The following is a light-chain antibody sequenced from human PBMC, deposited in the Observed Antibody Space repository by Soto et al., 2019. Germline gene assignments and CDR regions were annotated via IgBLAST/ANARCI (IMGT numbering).Light chain of an antibody. J-gene: IGLJ1*01. Sequence: QSALTQPPSASGSPGQSVTISCTGTSSDVGGYNYVSWYQHHPGKAPKLIIYEVDERPSGVPDRFSGSESGNTASLTVSGLQAEDEADYYCSSYVGSNNFPYVFGTGTKLTVL. V-gene: IGLV2-8*01. CDR1: SSDVGGYNY. CDR3: SSYVGSNNFPYV. CDR2: EVD.